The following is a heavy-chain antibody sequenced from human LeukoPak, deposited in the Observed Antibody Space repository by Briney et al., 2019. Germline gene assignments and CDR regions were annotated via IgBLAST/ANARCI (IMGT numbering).Heavy chain of an antibody. CDR3: TRDPPSSGWSFDY. CDR2: IWFDGENT. D-gene: IGHD6-19*01. J-gene: IGHJ4*02. V-gene: IGHV3-33*01. CDR1: GFTFSTHA. Sequence: GGSLRLSCAASGFTFSTHAMHWVRQAPAKGLEWVAMIWFDGENTHYVDSVKGRFTISRDNSKNTVDLRMNSLRAEDTAVYYCTRDPPSSGWSFDYWGQGTLVTVSP.